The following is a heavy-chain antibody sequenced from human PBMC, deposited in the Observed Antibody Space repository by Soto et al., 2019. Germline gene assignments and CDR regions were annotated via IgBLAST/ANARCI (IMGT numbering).Heavy chain of an antibody. J-gene: IGHJ6*02. V-gene: IGHV3-33*01. CDR3: ARDRYSSGWYRPNYYYYYGMDV. Sequence: GGSLRLSCAASVFTFSSYGMHWVRQAPGKGLEWVAVIWYDGSNKYYADSVKGRFTISRDNSKNTLYLQMNSLRAEDTAVYYCARDRYSSGWYRPNYYYYYGMDVWGQGTTVTVSS. CDR1: VFTFSSYG. CDR2: IWYDGSNK. D-gene: IGHD6-19*01.